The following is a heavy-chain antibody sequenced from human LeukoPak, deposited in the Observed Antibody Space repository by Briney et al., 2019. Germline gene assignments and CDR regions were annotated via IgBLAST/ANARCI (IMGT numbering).Heavy chain of an antibody. CDR2: ISFSSSYI. Sequence: GGSLRLSCAASGFTFSTYDMNWVRQAPGKGLEWVSSISFSSSYIYYADSLRGRFTNSRDNAKNSLYLQMDSLRAEDTAVYYCASSPSFEKIFDYWGQGTLVTVPS. CDR3: ASSPSFEKIFDY. V-gene: IGHV3-21*01. J-gene: IGHJ4*02. CDR1: GFTFSTYD.